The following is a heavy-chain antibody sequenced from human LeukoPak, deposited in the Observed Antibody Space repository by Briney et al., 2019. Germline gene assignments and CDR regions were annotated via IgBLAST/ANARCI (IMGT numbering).Heavy chain of an antibody. Sequence: GGSLRLSCAASGFTFSSYWMTWVRQAPGRGLEWVANIWEDGSEKYYEDSVKGRFTISRDNAKNSLYLEMNSLRAEDTAVYYCARDYDFWSRYYYGMDVWGHGTTVTVSS. CDR1: GFTFSSYW. CDR3: ARDYDFWSRYYYGMDV. V-gene: IGHV3-7*01. J-gene: IGHJ6*02. D-gene: IGHD3-3*01. CDR2: IWEDGSEK.